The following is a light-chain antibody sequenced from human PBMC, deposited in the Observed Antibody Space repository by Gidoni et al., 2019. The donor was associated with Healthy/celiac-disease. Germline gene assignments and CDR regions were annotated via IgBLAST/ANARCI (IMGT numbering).Light chain of an antibody. V-gene: IGLV1-44*01. Sequence: QSVLTQPPSASGTPGPRVTIPCSGSSSNIGSNTVNWYQQLPGTAPKLLIYSNNQRPSGVPDRFSGSKSGTSASLAISGLQSEDEAAYYCAAWDDSLSGVVFGGGTKLTVL. CDR3: AAWDDSLSGVV. J-gene: IGLJ2*01. CDR2: SNN. CDR1: SSNIGSNT.